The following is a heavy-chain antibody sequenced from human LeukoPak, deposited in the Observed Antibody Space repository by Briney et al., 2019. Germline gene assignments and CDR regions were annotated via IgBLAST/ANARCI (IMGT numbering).Heavy chain of an antibody. D-gene: IGHD3-22*01. CDR2: INPSGGST. CDR3: ARGGYDSSGYYSKSAYFDY. V-gene: IGHV1-46*01. CDR1: VYTFTSYY. Sequence: GASVTVSCKASVYTFTSYYMHWVRQAPGQGLEWMGIINPSGGSTSYAQKFQSRVTMTRDTSTSTVYMELSSLRSEDTAVYYCARGGYDSSGYYSKSAYFDYWGQGTLVTVSS. J-gene: IGHJ4*02.